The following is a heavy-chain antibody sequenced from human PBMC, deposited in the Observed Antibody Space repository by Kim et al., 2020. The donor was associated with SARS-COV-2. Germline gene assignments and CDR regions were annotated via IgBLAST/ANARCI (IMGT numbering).Heavy chain of an antibody. J-gene: IGHJ4*02. CDR1: GFTFRTYW. CDR3: ARRYYDSRGYYYFDP. Sequence: GGSLRLSCAASGFTFRTYWMHWVRQAPGKGLVWVSRTNGDGSTTNYADSVKGRFTISRDNSKNTLYLQLYSLRAEDTAIYYCARRYYDSRGYYYFDPWGQGTLVTVSS. CDR2: TNGDGSTT. V-gene: IGHV3-74*01. D-gene: IGHD3-22*01.